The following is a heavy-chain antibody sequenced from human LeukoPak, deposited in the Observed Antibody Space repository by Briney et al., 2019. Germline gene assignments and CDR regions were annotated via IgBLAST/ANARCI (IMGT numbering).Heavy chain of an antibody. CDR1: GFTFTSAA. V-gene: IGHV3-23*01. Sequence: PGGSLRLSCAASGFTFTSAAMTWVRQAPGKGLEWVSTITGSDDETYYADSVKGRFTISRDYSKNALHLQMSSLRVEDTAIYYCAKGPRPNSGYHPDYWGQGTLVTVSS. D-gene: IGHD3-22*01. CDR3: AKGPRPNSGYHPDY. J-gene: IGHJ4*02. CDR2: ITGSDDET.